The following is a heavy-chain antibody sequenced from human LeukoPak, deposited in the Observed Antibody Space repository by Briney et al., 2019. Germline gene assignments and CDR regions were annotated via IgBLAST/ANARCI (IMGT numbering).Heavy chain of an antibody. CDR2: ISSSGSTI. CDR1: GFTFSDYY. Sequence: GGSLRLSCAASGFTFSDYYMSWIRQAPGKGLEWVSYISSSGSTIYYADSVKGRFTISRDNSKNTLYLQMNSLRAEDTAVYYCAKDRRVYCGGDCNQDYWGQGTLVTVSS. V-gene: IGHV3-11*04. CDR3: AKDRRVYCGGDCNQDY. D-gene: IGHD2-21*02. J-gene: IGHJ4*02.